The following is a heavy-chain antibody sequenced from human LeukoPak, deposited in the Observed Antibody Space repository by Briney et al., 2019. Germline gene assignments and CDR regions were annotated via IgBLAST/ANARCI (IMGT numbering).Heavy chain of an antibody. CDR3: ARDQAMVRGVIITGDAFDI. J-gene: IGHJ3*02. D-gene: IGHD3-10*01. CDR2: ISAYNGNT. Sequence: ASVKVSCKASGYTFTSYGISWVRQAPGQGLEWMGWISAYNGNTNYAQKPQGRVTMTTDTSTSTAYMELRSLRSDGTAVYYCARDQAMVRGVIITGDAFDIWGQGTMVTVSS. CDR1: GYTFTSYG. V-gene: IGHV1-18*01.